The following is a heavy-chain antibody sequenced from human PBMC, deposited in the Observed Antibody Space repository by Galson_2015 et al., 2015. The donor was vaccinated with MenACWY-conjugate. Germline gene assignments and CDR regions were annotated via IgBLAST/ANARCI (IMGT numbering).Heavy chain of an antibody. CDR1: GDSVSSNSAA. V-gene: IGHV6-1*01. D-gene: IGHD3-3*01. Sequence: CAISGDSVSSNSAAWNWIRQSPSRGLEWLGRTYYRSKWYNDYAVSVKSRITINPDTSKNQFSLQLNSVTPEDTAVYYCARDSTIFGVVTGAHYFDYWGQGTLVTVSS. CDR3: ARDSTIFGVVTGAHYFDY. J-gene: IGHJ4*02. CDR2: TYYRSKWYN.